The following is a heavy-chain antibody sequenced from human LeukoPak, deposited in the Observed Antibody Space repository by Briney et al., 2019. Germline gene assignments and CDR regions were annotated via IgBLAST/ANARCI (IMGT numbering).Heavy chain of an antibody. Sequence: IPSETLSLTCTVSGGSISSGSHYWSWIRQPAGKGLEWIGRIYTSGSTNYNPSLKSRVTISIDTSKNQFSLKLTSVTAADTAVYYCARDGWFAESRYIDLWGRGTLVTVSS. CDR1: GGSISSGSHY. V-gene: IGHV4-61*02. CDR3: ARDGWFAESRYIDL. D-gene: IGHD3-10*01. CDR2: IYTSGST. J-gene: IGHJ2*01.